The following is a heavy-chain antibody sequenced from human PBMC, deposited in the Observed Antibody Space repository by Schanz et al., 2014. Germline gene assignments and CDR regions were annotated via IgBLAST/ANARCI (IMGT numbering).Heavy chain of an antibody. CDR3: AKAADWPVTRFDP. Sequence: QLLESGGGLVQPGGSLKLSCAASGFTLSNYAMSWVRQSPGKGLEWVSALSEGGGGTHYADSVRGRFTISSDSSKNSLYLQMSSLRADDTAVYYCAKAADWPVTRFDPWGQGTLXTVSS. CDR1: GFTLSNYA. D-gene: IGHD3-9*01. CDR2: LSEGGGGT. J-gene: IGHJ5*02. V-gene: IGHV3-23*01.